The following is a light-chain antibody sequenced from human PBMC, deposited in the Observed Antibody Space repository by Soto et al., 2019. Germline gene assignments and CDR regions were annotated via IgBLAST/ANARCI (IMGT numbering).Light chain of an antibody. CDR1: QSVSSSY. CDR3: QQYGSSPFT. J-gene: IGKJ3*01. Sequence: EIVLTQSPGTLSLSPGERATLSCRASQSVSSSYLAWYQQKPGQAPRLLIYGASSRATGIPDRFSGSGSGTDFTLTISRLEPEDCAVYYCQQYGSSPFTFGPGTIVDSK. V-gene: IGKV3-20*01. CDR2: GAS.